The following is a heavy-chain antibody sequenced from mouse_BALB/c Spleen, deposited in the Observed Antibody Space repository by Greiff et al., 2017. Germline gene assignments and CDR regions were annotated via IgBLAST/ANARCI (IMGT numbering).Heavy chain of an antibody. CDR1: GYTFTSYV. J-gene: IGHJ4*01. CDR3: ARIPHYYGSSYDYCAMDY. CDR2: INPYNDGT. V-gene: IGHV1-14*01. Sequence: VQLQQSGPELVKPGASVKMSCKASGYTFTSYVMHWVKQKPGQGLEWIGYINPYNDGTKYNEKFKGKATLTSDKSSSTAYMELSSLTSEDSAVYYCARIPHYYGSSYDYCAMDYWGQGTSVTVSS. D-gene: IGHD1-1*01.